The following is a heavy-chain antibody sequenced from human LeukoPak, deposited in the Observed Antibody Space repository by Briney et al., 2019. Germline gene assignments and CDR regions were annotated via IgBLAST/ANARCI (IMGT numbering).Heavy chain of an antibody. D-gene: IGHD2-15*01. CDR1: GFTFSSYS. CDR3: ARDAASGGYHY. J-gene: IGHJ4*02. V-gene: IGHV3-21*01. CDR2: ISSSSSYI. Sequence: GGSLRLSCAASGFTFSSYSMKWVRQAPGKGLEWVSSISSSSSYIYYADSVKGRFTISRDNAKNSLYLQMNSLRAEDTAVYYCARDAASGGYHYWGQGTLVTVSS.